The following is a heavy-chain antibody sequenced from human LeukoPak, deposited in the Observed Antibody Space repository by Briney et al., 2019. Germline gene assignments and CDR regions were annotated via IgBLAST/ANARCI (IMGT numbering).Heavy chain of an antibody. D-gene: IGHD1-1*01. Sequence: GGSLRLSCTVSGFTFSNAWMSWVRQAPGKGLEWVGRIKSKTDGGATDYAAPVKGRFTISRDNSKNTLYLQMNSLRAEDTAVYYCAKDRWTEVDAFDIWGQGTMVTVSS. CDR3: AKDRWTEVDAFDI. CDR1: GFTFSNAW. V-gene: IGHV3-15*01. CDR2: IKSKTDGGAT. J-gene: IGHJ3*02.